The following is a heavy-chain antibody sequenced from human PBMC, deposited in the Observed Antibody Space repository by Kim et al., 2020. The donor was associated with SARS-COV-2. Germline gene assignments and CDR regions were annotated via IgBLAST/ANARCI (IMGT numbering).Heavy chain of an antibody. CDR3: ARCPLSMTMVRGMITTTLFYYHNMDA. V-gene: IGHV3-48*02. CDR2: ISSSSTTM. Sequence: GGSLRLSCAASGFNFNSYSMNWVRQAPGKGLEWLSYISSSSTTMYYADSVRGRFTISRDNAKNSLFLQMNSLRDEDTAVYYCARCPLSMTMVRGMITTTLFYYHNMDARGQGTTVTVSS. J-gene: IGHJ6*02. D-gene: IGHD3-10*01. CDR1: GFNFNSYS.